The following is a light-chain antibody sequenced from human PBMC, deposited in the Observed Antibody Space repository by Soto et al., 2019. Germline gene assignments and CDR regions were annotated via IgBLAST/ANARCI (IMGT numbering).Light chain of an antibody. CDR3: QQRSNWPIT. V-gene: IGKV3-15*01. CDR2: SAS. Sequence: EVVMTQSPATLSVSPGERATLSCRASQSISSDLAWYQQKPGQGPRLLIYSASTRATGIPARISGSGSETEFTLTISSLQSEDFAVYYCQQRSNWPITFGQGTRLEI. CDR1: QSISSD. J-gene: IGKJ5*01.